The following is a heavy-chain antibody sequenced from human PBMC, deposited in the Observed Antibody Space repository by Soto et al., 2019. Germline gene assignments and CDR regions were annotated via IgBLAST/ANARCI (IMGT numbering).Heavy chain of an antibody. J-gene: IGHJ4*02. V-gene: IGHV3-23*01. CDR2: ISGSGGST. Sequence: EVQLLESGGGLVQPGGSLRLSCAASGFTFSSYAMSWVRQAPGKGLEWVSAISGSGGSTYYADSEKGRFTISRDNSKNTLYLQMNSLRVEDMAVYYCATWGSYSSGWYYFDYWGQRTLVTVSS. CDR3: ATWGSYSSGWYYFDY. CDR1: GFTFSSYA. D-gene: IGHD6-19*01.